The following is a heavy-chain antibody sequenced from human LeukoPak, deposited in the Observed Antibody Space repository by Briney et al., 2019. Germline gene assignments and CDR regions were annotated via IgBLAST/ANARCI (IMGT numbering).Heavy chain of an antibody. CDR3: ARDSLDFWSGDHYFDD. CDR2: IKQDGSEK. CDR1: GFTFSSDW. J-gene: IGHJ4*02. V-gene: IGHV3-7*01. D-gene: IGHD3-3*01. Sequence: GGSLRLSCAASGFTFSSDWMNWVRQAPGKRLEWVANIKQDGSEKYYVDAVEGRFTISRDNANNSLYLQMNSLRAADTAVYCCARDSLDFWSGDHYFDDWGQGTLVTVSS.